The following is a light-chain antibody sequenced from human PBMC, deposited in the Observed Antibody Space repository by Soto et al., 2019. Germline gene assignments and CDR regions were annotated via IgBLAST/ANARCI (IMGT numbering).Light chain of an antibody. CDR3: QQRSNWPT. Sequence: EIVLTQSPATLSLSPGERATISCRASQSVSSYLAWYQQEPGQAPRLLIYDASNRATGIPARFSGSGSGTDFTLTISSLEPEDFAVYYCQQRSNWPTFGQGTKVDIK. V-gene: IGKV3-11*01. CDR1: QSVSSY. J-gene: IGKJ1*01. CDR2: DAS.